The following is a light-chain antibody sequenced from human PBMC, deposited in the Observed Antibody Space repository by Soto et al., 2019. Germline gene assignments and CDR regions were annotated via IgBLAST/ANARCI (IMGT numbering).Light chain of an antibody. J-gene: IGKJ1*01. CDR2: GAS. Sequence: EIVLTQSPGTLSLSPGERATLSCRASQSVSNNFLAWYRQKPGQPPRLLIYGASFRATGIPDRFSGSGSGTDFTLTISRLEPEDFAVYYCQQYGSSPRTFGQGTKVEL. CDR3: QQYGSSPRT. CDR1: QSVSNNF. V-gene: IGKV3-20*01.